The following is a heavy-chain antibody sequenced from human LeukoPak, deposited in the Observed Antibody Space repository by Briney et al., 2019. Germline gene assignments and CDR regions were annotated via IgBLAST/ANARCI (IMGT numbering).Heavy chain of an antibody. CDR3: ARGHRSSFDH. CDR1: WDSVSSNSAA. CDR2: TYYRSKWFN. J-gene: IGHJ4*02. Sequence: QSLSLICAISWDSVSSNSAAWNWSRQSPSRVLEWLGRTYYRSKWFNDYALSVKSRITINPDTSKNQFSLQLNSVTPKDTAVYYCARGHRSSFDHWGQGTLVTVSS. V-gene: IGHV6-1*01. D-gene: IGHD2-2*01.